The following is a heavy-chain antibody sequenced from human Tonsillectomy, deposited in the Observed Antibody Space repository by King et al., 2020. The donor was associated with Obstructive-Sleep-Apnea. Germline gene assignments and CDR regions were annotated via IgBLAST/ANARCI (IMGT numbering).Heavy chain of an antibody. V-gene: IGHV4-34*01. D-gene: IGHD3-3*02. CDR2: INHSATT. J-gene: IGHJ5*02. CDR1: GGSFSDYY. Sequence: VQLQQWGAGLLKPSETLSLTCAVFGGSFSDYYWSWIRQPPGKGLEWIGEINHSATTNYNPSLKSRVTISVATSKSQISLKLNSVTAADTAVYFCARGSGAAFVNWFDPWGQGTLVTVSS. CDR3: ARGSGAAFVNWFDP.